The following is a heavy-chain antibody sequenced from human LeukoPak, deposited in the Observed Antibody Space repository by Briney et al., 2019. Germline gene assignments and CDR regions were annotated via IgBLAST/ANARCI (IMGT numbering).Heavy chain of an antibody. V-gene: IGHV4-59*01. CDR1: GXSXSSYY. Sequence: TLSLXXTVSGXSXSSYYWSWIRQPPGKGLEWIGYIYYSGSTNYNPSLKSRVTISVDTSKNQFSLKLSSVTAADTAVYYCARGIAARLVYWGQGTLVTVSS. CDR3: ARGIAARLVY. D-gene: IGHD6-6*01. J-gene: IGHJ4*02. CDR2: IYYSGST.